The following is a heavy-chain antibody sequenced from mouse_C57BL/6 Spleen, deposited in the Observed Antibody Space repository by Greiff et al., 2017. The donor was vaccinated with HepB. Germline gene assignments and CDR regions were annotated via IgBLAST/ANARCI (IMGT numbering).Heavy chain of an antibody. CDR1: GYSITSGYY. CDR3: ARGGDYDAYFDV. D-gene: IGHD2-4*01. J-gene: IGHJ1*03. Sequence: EVKLEESGPGLVKPSQSLSLTCSVTGYSITSGYYWNWIRQFPGNKLEWMGYISYDGSNNYNPSLKNRISITRDTSKNQFFLKLNSVTTEDTATYYCARGGDYDAYFDVWGTGTTVTVSS. V-gene: IGHV3-6*01. CDR2: ISYDGSN.